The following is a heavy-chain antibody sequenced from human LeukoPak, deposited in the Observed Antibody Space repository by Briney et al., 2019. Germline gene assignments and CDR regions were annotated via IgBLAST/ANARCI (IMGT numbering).Heavy chain of an antibody. J-gene: IGHJ4*02. D-gene: IGHD3-22*01. CDR2: ISYDGSNK. V-gene: IGHV3-30*18. CDR3: AKESSPDYDSSGYYFDY. CDR1: GFTFSSYW. Sequence: GGSLRLSCAASGFTFSSYWMTWVRQAPGKGLEWVAVISYDGSNKHYADSVKGRFTISRDNSKNTLYLQMNSLRAEDTAVYYCAKESSPDYDSSGYYFDYWGQGTLVTVSS.